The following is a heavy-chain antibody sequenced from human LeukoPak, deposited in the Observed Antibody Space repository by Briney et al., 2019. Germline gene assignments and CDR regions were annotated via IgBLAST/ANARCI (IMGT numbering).Heavy chain of an antibody. D-gene: IGHD4-11*01. Sequence: PGGSLRLSCAASGFTFSDYYMSWIRQAPGKGLEWVSVIYSGGSTYYADSVKGRFTISRDNSKNTLYLQMNSLRAEDTAVYYCARPSTDYLAYYYGMDVWGQGTTVTVSS. CDR2: IYSGGST. CDR1: GFTFSDYY. CDR3: ARPSTDYLAYYYGMDV. V-gene: IGHV3-66*04. J-gene: IGHJ6*02.